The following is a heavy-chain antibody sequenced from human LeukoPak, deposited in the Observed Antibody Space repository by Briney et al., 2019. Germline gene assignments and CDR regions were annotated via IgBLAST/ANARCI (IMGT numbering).Heavy chain of an antibody. CDR1: GFTSTSVA. CDR2: ISTSGGRT. J-gene: IGHJ4*02. D-gene: IGHD6-6*01. CDR3: AQYSSTSYLSNDPFDT. Sequence: GRSLRPSCAVSGFTSTSVAIGWGRPAPEGGLGWVSGISTSGGRTYYAGSGTGRLPIQRDNSKNTPYRQMTRLLAADPAVTFCAQYSSTSYLSNDPFDTCGQKTLGTVSP. V-gene: IGHV3-23*01.